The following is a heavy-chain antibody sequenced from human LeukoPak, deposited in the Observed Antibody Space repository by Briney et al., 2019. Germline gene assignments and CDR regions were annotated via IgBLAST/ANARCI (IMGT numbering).Heavy chain of an antibody. CDR2: INPNSGGT. Sequence: GASVKVSCKASGYTFTGYYMHWVRQAPGQGLEWMGWINPNSGGTNYAQKLQGRVTMTTDTSTSTAYMELRSLRSSDTAVYYWARDGDGRAFDIWGQGTMVTVSS. CDR1: GYTFTGYY. D-gene: IGHD7-27*01. J-gene: IGHJ3*02. CDR3: ARDGDGRAFDI. V-gene: IGHV1-2*02.